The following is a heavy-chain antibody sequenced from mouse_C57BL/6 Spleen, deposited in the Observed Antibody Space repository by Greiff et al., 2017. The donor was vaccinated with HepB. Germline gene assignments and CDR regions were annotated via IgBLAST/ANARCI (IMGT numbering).Heavy chain of an antibody. CDR2: IRSKSNNYAT. V-gene: IGHV10-1*01. J-gene: IGHJ3*01. Sequence: EVMLVESGGGLVQPKGSLKLSCAASGFSFNTYAMNWVRQAPGKGLEWVARIRSKSNNYATYYADSVKDRFTISRDDSEGMLYLQMNNFKTEDTAMDYCVRKGFAYWGQGTLVTVSA. CDR1: GFSFNTYA. CDR3: VRKGFAY.